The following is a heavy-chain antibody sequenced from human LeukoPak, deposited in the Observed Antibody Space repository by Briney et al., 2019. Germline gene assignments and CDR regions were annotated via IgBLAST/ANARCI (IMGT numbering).Heavy chain of an antibody. CDR3: ARGTLGRGFDY. CDR2: INHSGST. V-gene: IGHV4-34*01. CDR1: GGSISSYY. D-gene: IGHD7-27*01. J-gene: IGHJ4*02. Sequence: SETLSFTCTVSGGSISSYYWSWIRQPAGKGLEWIGEINHSGSTNYNPSLKSRVTISVDTSKNQFSLKLSSVTAADTAVYYCARGTLGRGFDYWGQGTLVTVSS.